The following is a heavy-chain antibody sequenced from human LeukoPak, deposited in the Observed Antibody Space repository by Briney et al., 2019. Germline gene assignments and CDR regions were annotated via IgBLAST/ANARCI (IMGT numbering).Heavy chain of an antibody. Sequence: GGSLRLSCAASGFTFSNAWMSWVRHAPGKGLEWVGRIKSKTDGGTTDYAAPVKGRFTISRDDSKNTLYLQMNSLKTEDTAVYYCTTVHYDYVWGSYRPDYWGQGTPVTVSS. J-gene: IGHJ4*02. D-gene: IGHD3-16*02. CDR2: IKSKTDGGTT. CDR1: GFTFSNAW. CDR3: TTVHYDYVWGSYRPDY. V-gene: IGHV3-15*01.